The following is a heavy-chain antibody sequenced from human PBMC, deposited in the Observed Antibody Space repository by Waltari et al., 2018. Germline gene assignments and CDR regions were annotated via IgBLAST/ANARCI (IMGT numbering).Heavy chain of an antibody. J-gene: IGHJ4*02. V-gene: IGHV3-33*01. D-gene: IGHD3-16*01. CDR3: ARDRVLRGNYFDY. Sequence: QVQLVESGGGVVQPGRSLRLSCAASGFPFSSYGMHWARRAPGKGLVGVAVIWYDGSKKYYADSVKGRFTISRDNSKNTLYLQMNSLRAEDTAVYYCARDRVLRGNYFDYWGQGTLVTVSS. CDR1: GFPFSSYG. CDR2: IWYDGSKK.